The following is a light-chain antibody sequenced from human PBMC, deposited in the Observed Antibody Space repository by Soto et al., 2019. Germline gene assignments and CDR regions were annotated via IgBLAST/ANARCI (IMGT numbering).Light chain of an antibody. J-gene: IGLJ1*01. Sequence: QSALTQPRSVSGSPGQSVAISCTGTSSDVGGYNYVSWYQQHPGKAPKVVICDVDKRPSGVPDRFSGSKSGNTASLTISDLQAEDEADYYCCSNAGRPDVFGTGTKV. CDR2: DVD. CDR3: CSNAGRPDV. V-gene: IGLV2-11*01. CDR1: SSDVGGYNY.